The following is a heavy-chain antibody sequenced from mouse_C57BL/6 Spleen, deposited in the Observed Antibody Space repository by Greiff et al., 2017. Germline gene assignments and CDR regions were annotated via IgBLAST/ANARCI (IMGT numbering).Heavy chain of an antibody. CDR2: ISSGGDYI. CDR1: GFTFSSYA. V-gene: IGHV5-9-1*02. Sequence: EVKLVESGEGLVKPGGSLKLSCAASGFTFSSYAMSWVRQTPEKRLEWVAYISSGGDYIYYADTVKGRFTISRDNARNTLDLQMSSLKSEDTAMYYCTRDHGTGYFDVWGTGTTVTVSS. CDR3: TRDHGTGYFDV. D-gene: IGHD3-3*01. J-gene: IGHJ1*03.